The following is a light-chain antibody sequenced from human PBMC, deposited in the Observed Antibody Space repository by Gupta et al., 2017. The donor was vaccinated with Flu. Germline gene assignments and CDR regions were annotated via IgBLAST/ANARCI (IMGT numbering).Light chain of an antibody. V-gene: IGLV2-8*01. CDR3: SSFAVTNTLI. J-gene: IGLJ2*01. Sequence: QSALTQPLSASGSPGQPVTISCTGTSRFVGSYNSVSWCQQHPSKAPKVMIYDVTKPPSGFPDRFSGSKSGNTASLTVSGLQAEDEADYCCSSFAVTNTLIVGGGTKLTVL. CDR1: SRFVGSYNS. CDR2: DVT.